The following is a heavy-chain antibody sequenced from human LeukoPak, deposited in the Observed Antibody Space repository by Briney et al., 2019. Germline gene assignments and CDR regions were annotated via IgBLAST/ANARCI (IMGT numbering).Heavy chain of an antibody. J-gene: IGHJ4*02. V-gene: IGHV4-59*01. D-gene: IGHD3-10*02. Sequence: PSETLSLTCSVSGGSISPYYWSWIRQPPGKGLEWLGYIYYSGNTGYNPSLTSRVAISVDTSKNQFSLKLSSVTAADTAVYYCARSTGSTMFIDYWGQGTLVTVSS. CDR3: ARSTGSTMFIDY. CDR1: GGSISPYY. CDR2: IYYSGNT.